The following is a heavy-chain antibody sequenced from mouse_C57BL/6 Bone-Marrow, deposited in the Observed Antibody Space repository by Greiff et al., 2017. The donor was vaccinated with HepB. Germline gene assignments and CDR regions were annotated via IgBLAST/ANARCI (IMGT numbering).Heavy chain of an antibody. V-gene: IGHV2-2*01. CDR2: IWSGGST. J-gene: IGHJ4*01. Sequence: VKLMESGPGLVQPSQSLSITCTVSGFSLTSYGVHWVRQSPGKGLEWLGVIWSGGSTDYNAAFISRLSISKDNSKSQVFFKMNSLQADDTAIYYCARNWRATTVVAPYAMDYWGQGTSVTVSS. CDR3: ARNWRATTVVAPYAMDY. CDR1: GFSLTSYG. D-gene: IGHD1-1*01.